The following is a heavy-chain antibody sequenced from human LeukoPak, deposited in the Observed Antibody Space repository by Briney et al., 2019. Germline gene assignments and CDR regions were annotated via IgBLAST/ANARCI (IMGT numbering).Heavy chain of an antibody. Sequence: SVKVSCKASGGTFSNYAISWVRQAPGQGLEWMGGIIPIFGRANYAQKFQGRVTITADESTSTAYMELSSLRSEDTAVYYCARTPSVVVTASPWLGWFDPWGQGTLVTVSS. V-gene: IGHV1-69*13. CDR3: ARTPSVVVTASPWLGWFDP. D-gene: IGHD2-21*02. CDR2: IIPIFGRA. J-gene: IGHJ5*02. CDR1: GGTFSNYA.